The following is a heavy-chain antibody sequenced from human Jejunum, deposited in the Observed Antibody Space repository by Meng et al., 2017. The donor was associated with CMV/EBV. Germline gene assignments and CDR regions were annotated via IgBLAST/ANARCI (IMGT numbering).Heavy chain of an antibody. J-gene: IGHJ4*02. CDR2: IRRKANSYAT. Sequence: LRIPCAASGVTFSGSGMNWVRKASGKGLEWVGRIRRKANSYATAYDASVKGRFTISRDDSKNTAYLQMNSLKTEDTDVYYCTMSAYWGQGTLVTVSS. CDR3: TMSAY. CDR1: GVTFSGSG. V-gene: IGHV3-73*01.